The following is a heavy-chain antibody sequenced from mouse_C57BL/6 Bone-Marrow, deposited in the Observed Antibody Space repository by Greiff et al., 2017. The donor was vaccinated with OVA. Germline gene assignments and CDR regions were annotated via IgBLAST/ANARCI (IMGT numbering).Heavy chain of an antibody. CDR1: GYTFTSYW. V-gene: IGHV1-5*01. CDR2: IYPGNSDT. CDR3: TRRGEYRGAMDD. D-gene: IGHD5-1*01. J-gene: IGHJ4*01. Sequence: VQLQQSGTVLARPGASVKMSCKTSGYTFTSYWMHWVKQRHGQGLEWIGAIYPGNSDTSYNQKFKGTAKLTAVTSASTAYMELSSLTNEDSAVYYWTRRGEYRGAMDDWGQGTSVTVSS.